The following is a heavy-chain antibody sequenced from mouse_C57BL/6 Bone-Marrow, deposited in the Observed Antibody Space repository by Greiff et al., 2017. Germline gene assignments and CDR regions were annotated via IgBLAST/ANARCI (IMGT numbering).Heavy chain of an antibody. J-gene: IGHJ3*01. CDR3: ARGDYDYPLFAY. D-gene: IGHD2-4*01. V-gene: IGHV5-6*01. Sequence: EVQVVESGGDLVKPGGSLKLSCAASGFTFSSYGMSWVRQTPDNRLEWVATISSGGSYTYYPDSVKGRFTISRDNAKNTLYLQMSSLKSEDTAMYYCARGDYDYPLFAYWGQGTLVTVSA. CDR2: ISSGGSYT. CDR1: GFTFSSYG.